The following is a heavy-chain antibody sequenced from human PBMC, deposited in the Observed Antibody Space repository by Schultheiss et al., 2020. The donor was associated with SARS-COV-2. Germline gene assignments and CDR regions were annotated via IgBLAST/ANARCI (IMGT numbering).Heavy chain of an antibody. CDR2: IWYDGSNK. Sequence: GGSLRLSCAASGFTFSSYGMHWVRQAPGKGLEWVAVIWYDGSNKYYADSVKGRFTISRDNSKNTLYLQMNSLRAEDTAVYYCAKDGDSSGYLSSLGYWGQGTLVTVSS. V-gene: IGHV3-30*02. CDR3: AKDGDSSGYLSSLGY. CDR1: GFTFSSYG. D-gene: IGHD3-22*01. J-gene: IGHJ4*02.